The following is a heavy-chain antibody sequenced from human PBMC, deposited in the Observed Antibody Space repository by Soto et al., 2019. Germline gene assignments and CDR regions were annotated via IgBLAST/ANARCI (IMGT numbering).Heavy chain of an antibody. CDR3: ARGDDGTGGYPFPYFDY. D-gene: IGHD2-8*02. CDR2: INPDSGAT. V-gene: IGHV1-2*02. J-gene: IGHJ4*02. CDR1: GYSFTGYY. Sequence: HEHLVQSGAEVKRPGASLKVSCKASGYSFTGYYIHWVRQAPGKGLEWMGWINPDSGATNYAQNLQGRVTLTSDTSISTASMDLTSLTSDDTAVYYCARGDDGTGGYPFPYFDYWGQGTLVIVSS.